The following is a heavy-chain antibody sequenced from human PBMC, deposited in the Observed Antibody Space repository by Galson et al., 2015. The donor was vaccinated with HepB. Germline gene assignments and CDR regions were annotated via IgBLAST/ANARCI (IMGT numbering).Heavy chain of an antibody. J-gene: IGHJ4*01. V-gene: IGHV6-1*01. CDR1: GDSVSSNSAA. D-gene: IGHD1-26*01. CDR3: ARGVGATGFGY. Sequence: CAISGDSVSSNSAAWNWIRQSPPRGLEWLGRTYYRSKWYNEYAVSVKSRLTINPDPSKNQFSLQLNSVTPEDTAFYYCARGVGATGFGYWGQGTLVTVSS. CDR2: TYYRSKWYN.